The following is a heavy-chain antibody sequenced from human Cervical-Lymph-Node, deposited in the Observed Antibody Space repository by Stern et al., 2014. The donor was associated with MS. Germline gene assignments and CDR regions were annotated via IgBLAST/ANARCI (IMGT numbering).Heavy chain of an antibody. CDR3: AHRTRDQQIFDY. J-gene: IGHJ4*02. CDR1: GFSLSTSGVG. V-gene: IGHV2-5*01. CDR2: IYWKGNE. Sequence: ESGPTLVKPTQTLTLTCTFSGFSLSTSGVGVGWIRQPPGKALEWLALIYWKGNEHYSPSLKSRLTITEDTSKNQVVLTLTNMDPVDTATYYCAHRTRDQQIFDYWGQGTLVTVSS.